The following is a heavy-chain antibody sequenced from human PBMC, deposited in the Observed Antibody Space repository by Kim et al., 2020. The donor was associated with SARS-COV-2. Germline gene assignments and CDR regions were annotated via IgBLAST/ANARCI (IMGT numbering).Heavy chain of an antibody. Sequence: SETLSLTCTVSGGSISGYYWSWIRQPPGKGLEWIGYIYYSGGTKYNPSLKSRVTISVDTSKNQFSLKLTSVTAADTAVYYCARDYDYSENYSDAFDIWG. CDR1: GGSISGYY. D-gene: IGHD1-26*01. J-gene: IGHJ3*02. CDR3: ARDYDYSENYSDAFDI. CDR2: IYYSGGT. V-gene: IGHV4-59*01.